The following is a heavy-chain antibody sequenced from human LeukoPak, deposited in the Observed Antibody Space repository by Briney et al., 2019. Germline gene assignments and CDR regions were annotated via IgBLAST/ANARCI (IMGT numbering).Heavy chain of an antibody. CDR2: IYTSGST. CDR3: VRDSPPAYCSSGSCYFDS. Sequence: PSETLSLTCTVSGGSISSKSYYWSWIRQPAGKGLEWIGRIYTSGSTDYNPSLKSRVTISRDTSKNEFSLILSSLTAADTAAYYCVRDSPPAYCSSGSCYFDSWGQGTLVTVSS. V-gene: IGHV4-61*02. D-gene: IGHD2-15*01. CDR1: GGSISSKSYY. J-gene: IGHJ4*02.